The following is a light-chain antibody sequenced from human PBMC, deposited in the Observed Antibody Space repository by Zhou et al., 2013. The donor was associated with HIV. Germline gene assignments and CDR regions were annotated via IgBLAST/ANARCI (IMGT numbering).Light chain of an antibody. Sequence: QSALTQPASVSGPPGQSIAISCTGSSSDVGGYNFVSWYQQHPGKAPKLMLYDVTNRPSGVSHRFSGSKSGNTASLTISGLQAEDEADYYCSAYITRSAHVVFGGGTQLTVL. CDR3: SAYITRSAHVV. J-gene: IGLJ7*01. CDR2: DVT. CDR1: SSDVGGYNF. V-gene: IGLV2-14*03.